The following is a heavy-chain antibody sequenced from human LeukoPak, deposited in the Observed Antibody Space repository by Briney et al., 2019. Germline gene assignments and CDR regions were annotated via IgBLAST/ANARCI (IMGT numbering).Heavy chain of an antibody. Sequence: ASVKVSCKASGYTFTGHYKHWVRQAPGQGLEWMGWINPYSGGTHYALIFQDRVTMTRDTSISTAYMELSRLRSDDTAVYYCAVARGLTDPLDFWGQGTLVTVSS. CDR1: GYTFTGHY. D-gene: IGHD3-10*01. V-gene: IGHV1-2*02. CDR3: AVARGLTDPLDF. J-gene: IGHJ4*02. CDR2: INPYSGGT.